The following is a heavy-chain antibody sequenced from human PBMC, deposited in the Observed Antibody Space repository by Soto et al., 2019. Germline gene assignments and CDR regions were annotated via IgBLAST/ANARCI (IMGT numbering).Heavy chain of an antibody. CDR1: GFTFSDAW. J-gene: IGHJ6*01. CDR2: IKRKIDGETT. V-gene: IGHV3-15*01. Sequence: EVQLVESGGGMVMPGGSLRLSCAASGFTFSDAWMTWIRQAPGQGLQCVGRIKRKIDGETTDYDAPGKGRFTIPRDDSKHTLDLQMNSMKVEATAMYYCVTDRGGGMDVWGQGTTVTVSS. CDR3: VTDRGGGMDV. D-gene: IGHD3-10*01.